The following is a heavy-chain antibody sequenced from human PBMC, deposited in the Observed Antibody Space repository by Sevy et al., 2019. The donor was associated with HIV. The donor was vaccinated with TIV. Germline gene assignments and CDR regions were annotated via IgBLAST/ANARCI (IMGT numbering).Heavy chain of an antibody. J-gene: IGHJ5*02. D-gene: IGHD6-13*01. V-gene: IGHV3-21*01. Sequence: GGSLRLSCAASGFTFSSYSMNWVRQAPGKGLEWVSSISSSSSYIYYADSVKGRFTISRDNAKNSLYLQMNSLRAEDTAVYYCARDKIVVPGYSSIRKPPDPFDPCGQGTLVTVSS. CDR1: GFTFSSYS. CDR2: ISSSSSYI. CDR3: ARDKIVVPGYSSIRKPPDPFDP.